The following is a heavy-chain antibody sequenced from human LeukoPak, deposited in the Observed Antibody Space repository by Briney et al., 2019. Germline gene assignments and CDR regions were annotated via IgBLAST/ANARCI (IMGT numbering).Heavy chain of an antibody. J-gene: IGHJ4*02. CDR3: ASSSGRWLPHDY. CDR2: IYYSGST. Sequence: SETLSLTCTVSGGSISSSSYYWGWIRQPPGKGLEWIGSIYYSGSTYYNPSLKSRVTISVDTSKNQFSLKLSSVTAADTAVYYCASSSGRWLPHDYWGQGTLVTVSS. V-gene: IGHV4-39*01. CDR1: GGSISSSSYY. D-gene: IGHD5-24*01.